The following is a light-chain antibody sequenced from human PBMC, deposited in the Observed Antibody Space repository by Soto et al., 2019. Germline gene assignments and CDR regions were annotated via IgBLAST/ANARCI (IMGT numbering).Light chain of an antibody. J-gene: IGLJ1*01. Sequence: QSVLTQPPSVSGAPGQRVIISCTGSSSNIGAGYDVHWYQQLPGAAPRLLISINSIRPSGVPDRFSGSKSGTSASLAITGLQAEDEADYYCQSYDSSLSGYVFGTGTKVTVL. V-gene: IGLV1-40*01. CDR1: SSNIGAGYD. CDR3: QSYDSSLSGYV. CDR2: INS.